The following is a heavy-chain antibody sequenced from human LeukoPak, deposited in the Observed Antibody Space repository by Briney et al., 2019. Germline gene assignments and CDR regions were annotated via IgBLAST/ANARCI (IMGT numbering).Heavy chain of an antibody. Sequence: PGGSLRLSCAASGFTFSSYAMHWVRQAPGKGLEWVSAVYDGDTTYYADSVKGRFTISRDNSKNTLYLQINSLRVEDTAVYFCARDRLLYLDYWGQGTPVTVSS. D-gene: IGHD2-21*02. CDR3: ARDRLLYLDY. V-gene: IGHV3-53*01. J-gene: IGHJ4*02. CDR1: GFTFSSYA. CDR2: VYDGDTT.